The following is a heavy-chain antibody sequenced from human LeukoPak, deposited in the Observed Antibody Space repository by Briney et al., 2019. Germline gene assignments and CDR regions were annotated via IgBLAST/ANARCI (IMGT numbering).Heavy chain of an antibody. J-gene: IGHJ4*02. CDR2: INPSGGST. CDR1: GYIFTSYY. V-gene: IGHV1-46*01. CDR3: AREGSVGATNH. Sequence: GASVKVPCKTSGYIFTSYYMHWLRQAPGQGLEWMEIINPSGGSTRYAQKFQGRVTMTRDTSTSTVYMELSSLRSEDTAVYYCAREGSVGATNHWGQGTLVTVSS. D-gene: IGHD1-26*01.